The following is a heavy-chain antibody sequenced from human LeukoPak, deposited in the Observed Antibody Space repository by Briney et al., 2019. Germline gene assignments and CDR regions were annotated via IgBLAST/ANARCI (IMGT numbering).Heavy chain of an antibody. V-gene: IGHV3-7*02. CDR3: ATTTRSSSWDY. D-gene: IGHD6-13*01. CDR2: IKQDGSAK. CDR1: GFTFNSYW. Sequence: GESLRLSCEASGFTFNSYWMSWVRQAPGKGLEWMANIKQDGSAKQYVDSVKGRFTISRDNANNLVYLQMNSLRVEDTGVYYCATTTRSSSWDYWGQGTLVTVSS. J-gene: IGHJ4*02.